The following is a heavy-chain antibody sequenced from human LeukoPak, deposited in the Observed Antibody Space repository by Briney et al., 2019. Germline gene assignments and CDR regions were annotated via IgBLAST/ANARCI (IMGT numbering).Heavy chain of an antibody. V-gene: IGHV4-4*07. CDR2: IYNSGTT. D-gene: IGHD3-10*01. Sequence: SETLSLTCSVSGYSISSGYYWNWIRQPAGKGLEWIGRIYNSGTTNYNPSLKSRVTMSVDTSKNQFSLKLSSVTAADTAVYYCARRVGKGAFDYWGQGTLVTVSS. J-gene: IGHJ4*02. CDR1: GYSISSGYY. CDR3: ARRVGKGAFDY.